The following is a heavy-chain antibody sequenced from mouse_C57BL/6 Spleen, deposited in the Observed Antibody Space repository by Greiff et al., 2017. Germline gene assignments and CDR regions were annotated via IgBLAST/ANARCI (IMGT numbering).Heavy chain of an antibody. D-gene: IGHD1-1*01. Sequence: QVQLQQSGPELVKPGASVKISCKASGYAFSSSWMNWVKQRPGKGLEWIGRIYPGDGDTNYNGKFKGKATLTADESSSTAYMQLSSLTSEDSAVYFCARSGFITNWYFDVWGTGTTVTVSS. J-gene: IGHJ1*03. CDR3: ARSGFITNWYFDV. V-gene: IGHV1-82*01. CDR1: GYAFSSSW. CDR2: IYPGDGDT.